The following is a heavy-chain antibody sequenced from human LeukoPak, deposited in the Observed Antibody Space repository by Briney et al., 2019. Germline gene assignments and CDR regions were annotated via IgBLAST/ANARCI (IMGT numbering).Heavy chain of an antibody. V-gene: IGHV3-21*01. CDR2: ISSSSSYI. CDR3: ARALHYCSGGSCYYLDY. Sequence: GGSLRLSCAASGFTFSSYSMNWVRQAPGKGLEWVSSISSSSSYIYYADSVKGRFTISRDNAKNSLYLQMNSLRAEDTAVYYCARALHYCSGGSCYYLDYWGQGTLVTVSS. J-gene: IGHJ4*02. D-gene: IGHD2-15*01. CDR1: GFTFSSYS.